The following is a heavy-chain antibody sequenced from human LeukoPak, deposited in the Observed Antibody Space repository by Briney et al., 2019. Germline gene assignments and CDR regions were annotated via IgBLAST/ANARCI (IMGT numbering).Heavy chain of an antibody. Sequence: SETLSLTCAVYGGSFSGYYWSWIRQPSGKGLEWIGEINHSGSTNYNPSLKSRVTISVDTSKNQFSLKLSSVTAADTAVYYCARGLFYDFWSGLYYYGMDVWGQGTTVTVSS. CDR3: ARGLFYDFWSGLYYYGMDV. CDR1: GGSFSGYY. J-gene: IGHJ6*02. CDR2: INHSGST. V-gene: IGHV4-34*01. D-gene: IGHD3-3*01.